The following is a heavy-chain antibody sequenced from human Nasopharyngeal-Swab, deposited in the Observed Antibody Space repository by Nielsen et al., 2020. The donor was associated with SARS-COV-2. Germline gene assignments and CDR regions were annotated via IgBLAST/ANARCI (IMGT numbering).Heavy chain of an antibody. CDR1: GCSISSFCYY. J-gene: IGHJ3*02. D-gene: IGHD5-18*01. CDR2: IYYSGST. V-gene: IGHV4-39*07. CDR3: ARMATAMLYAFDI. Sequence: SETLSLTCPVSGCSISSFCYYWGWIRQPQGKGLEWIGSIYYSGSTYYNPSLKSRVTISVDTSKNQFSLKLSSVTAADTAVYYCARMATAMLYAFDIWGQGTMVTVSS.